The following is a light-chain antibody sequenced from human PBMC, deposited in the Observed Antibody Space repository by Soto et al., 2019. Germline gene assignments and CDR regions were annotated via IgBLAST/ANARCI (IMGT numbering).Light chain of an antibody. J-gene: IGKJ2*01. CDR3: QQSYNSDPYT. V-gene: IGKV1-39*01. CDR2: AAS. Sequence: DIQMTQSPASLSASLGDGVTITCRASQNINRYSNWYQQKPGKAPKLLIYAASSLQSGVPSSFSGSGSGTDFTLTISSLQYEDFATYYCQQSYNSDPYTFGQGTKVDIK. CDR1: QNINRY.